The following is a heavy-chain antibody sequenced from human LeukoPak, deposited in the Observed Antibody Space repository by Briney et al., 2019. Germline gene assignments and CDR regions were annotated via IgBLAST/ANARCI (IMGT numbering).Heavy chain of an antibody. V-gene: IGHV3-30*03. Sequence: GGSLRLSCAASGFTFSSHGMHWDRQAPGKELEWVAIISYDGSNKYYADSVKGRFTISRDNSKNSLYLQMNSLRAEDTAVYFCARDIGPYNSTTYYDAFDIWGQGTMVTVSS. CDR2: ISYDGSNK. CDR3: ARDIGPYNSTTYYDAFDI. CDR1: GFTFSSHG. J-gene: IGHJ3*02. D-gene: IGHD2/OR15-2a*01.